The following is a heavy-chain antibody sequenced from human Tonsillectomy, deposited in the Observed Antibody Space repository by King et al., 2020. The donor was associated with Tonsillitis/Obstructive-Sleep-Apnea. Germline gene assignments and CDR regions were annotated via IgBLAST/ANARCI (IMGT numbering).Heavy chain of an antibody. D-gene: IGHD2-2*01. V-gene: IGHV4-39*01. Sequence: QLPESGPGLVKPSETLSLTCTVSGGSISSSSYYWGWIRQPPGKGLEWIGSIYYSGSTYYNPSLKSRVTISVDTSKNQFSLKLSSVTAADTAVYYCARLKGYCSSTSCPTYMDVWGKGTTVTVSS. CDR2: IYYSGST. J-gene: IGHJ6*03. CDR3: ARLKGYCSSTSCPTYMDV. CDR1: GGSISSSSYY.